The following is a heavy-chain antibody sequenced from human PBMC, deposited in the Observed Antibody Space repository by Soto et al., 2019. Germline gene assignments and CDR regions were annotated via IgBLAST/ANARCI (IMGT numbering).Heavy chain of an antibody. V-gene: IGHV3-74*01. D-gene: IGHD3-10*01. CDR1: GFTFSGSW. CDR2: INGDGSGT. Sequence: EVQLVESGGGLVQPGGSLRLSCAASGFTFSGSWMHWVRQAPGKGLVWVSRINGDGSGTSYADFVKGRFTISRDNAKNTLFMQMNGLRAEYTAVYYCARGIFGSGTANDYWGQGTLVTVSS. CDR3: ARGIFGSGTANDY. J-gene: IGHJ4*02.